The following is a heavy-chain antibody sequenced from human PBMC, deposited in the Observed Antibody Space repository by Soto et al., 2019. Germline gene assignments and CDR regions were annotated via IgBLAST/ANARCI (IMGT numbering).Heavy chain of an antibody. CDR1: GYTFTSYY. CDR2: INPSGGST. D-gene: IGHD3-3*01. CDR3: ARAKSGYDKYYYYGMDV. V-gene: IGHV1-46*01. Sequence: GASVKVFCKASGYTFTSYYMHWVRQAPGQGLEWMGIINPSGGSTSYAQKFQGRVTMTRDTSTSTVYMELSSLRSEDTAVYYCARAKSGYDKYYYYGMDVWGQGTTVTVSS. J-gene: IGHJ6*02.